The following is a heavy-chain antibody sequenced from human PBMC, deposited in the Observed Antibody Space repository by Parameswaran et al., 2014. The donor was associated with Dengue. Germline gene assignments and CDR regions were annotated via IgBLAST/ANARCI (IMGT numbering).Heavy chain of an antibody. Sequence: WVRQAPGQGLEWMGGIIPIFGTANYAQKFQGRVTITADESTSTAYMELSSLRSEDTAVYYCARYGTSNYDILTGSAWFDPWGQGTLVTSPQ. CDR2: IIPIFGTA. CDR3: ARYGTSNYDILTGSAWFDP. J-gene: IGHJ5*02. D-gene: IGHD3-9*01. V-gene: IGHV1-69*01.